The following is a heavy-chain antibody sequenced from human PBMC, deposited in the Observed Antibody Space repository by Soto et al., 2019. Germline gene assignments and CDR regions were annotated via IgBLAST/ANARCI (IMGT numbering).Heavy chain of an antibody. Sequence: SETLSLTCAVYGGSFSGYYWSWIRQPPGKGLEWIGEINHSGSTNYNPSLKSRVTISVDTSKNQFSLKLSSVTAADTAVYYCARGRTDYGYDYWGQGTLVTVSS. V-gene: IGHV4-34*01. CDR1: GGSFSGYY. CDR2: INHSGST. CDR3: ARGRTDYGYDY. J-gene: IGHJ4*02. D-gene: IGHD4-17*01.